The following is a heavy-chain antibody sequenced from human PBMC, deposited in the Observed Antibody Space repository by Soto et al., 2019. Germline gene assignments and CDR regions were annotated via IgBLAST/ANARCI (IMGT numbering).Heavy chain of an antibody. CDR2: IFYGGST. CDR1: GGSLSTGDYY. J-gene: IGHJ4*02. D-gene: IGHD4-17*01. Sequence: QVQLQESGPGLVKPSQTLALTCTVSGGSLSTGDYYWNWIRQPPGKGLEYIGHIFYGGSTFYNPSLKSRLTISVDTSKNQFSLKLTSVTAADTAVYFCASQARGDFGPFDSWGQGTLVTVSS. V-gene: IGHV4-30-4*01. CDR3: ASQARGDFGPFDS.